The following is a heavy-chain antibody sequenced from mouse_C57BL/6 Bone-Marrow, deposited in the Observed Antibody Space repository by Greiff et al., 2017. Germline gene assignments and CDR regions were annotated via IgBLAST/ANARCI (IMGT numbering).Heavy chain of an antibody. V-gene: IGHV5-6*01. CDR3: ASTGTGVYFDY. Sequence: EVQRVESGGDLVKPGGSLKLSCAASGFTFSSYGMSWVRQTPDKRLEWVATISSGGSYTYYPDSVKGRFTISRDNAKNTRYLQMSSLKSEDTAVYYCASTGTGVYFDYWGQGTTLTVSS. CDR1: GFTFSSYG. J-gene: IGHJ2*01. D-gene: IGHD4-1*02. CDR2: ISSGGSYT.